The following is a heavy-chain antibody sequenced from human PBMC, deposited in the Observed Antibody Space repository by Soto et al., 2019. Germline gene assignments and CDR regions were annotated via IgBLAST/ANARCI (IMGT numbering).Heavy chain of an antibody. CDR3: AKNRGRVTTPWHFDY. CDR1: GVTFSGDA. J-gene: IGHJ4*02. V-gene: IGHV3-23*01. CDR2: FHGAGNSA. D-gene: IGHD4-17*01. Sequence: GGSLRLSCAASGVTFSGDAMSWVRQAPGKGLACVSLFHGAGNSAYYPDSVKCRFTISRDNSKNPLYLQMSSLRGQDTAVSYCAKNRGRVTTPWHFDYWGQGPLVTVSS.